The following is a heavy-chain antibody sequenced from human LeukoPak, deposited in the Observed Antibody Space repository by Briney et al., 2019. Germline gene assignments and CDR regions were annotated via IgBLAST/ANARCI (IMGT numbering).Heavy chain of an antibody. V-gene: IGHV3-23*01. D-gene: IGHD3-10*01. CDR3: AKDWGYYCSGRYHLDY. J-gene: IGHJ4*02. CDR2: FVNSGGTT. Sequence: GGSLRLSCAVSGFTFSSYAMSWVRQAPGKGLEWVSGFVNSGGTTYYADSVKGRFTISRDNSKDRLFLQMNSLRAEDTAVYYCAKDWGYYCSGRYHLDYWGQGTLVSVSS. CDR1: GFTFSSYA.